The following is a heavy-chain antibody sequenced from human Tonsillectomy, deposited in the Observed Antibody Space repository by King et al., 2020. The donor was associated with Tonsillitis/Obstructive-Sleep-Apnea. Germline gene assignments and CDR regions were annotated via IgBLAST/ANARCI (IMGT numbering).Heavy chain of an antibody. D-gene: IGHD3-3*01. CDR2: ISSSTTDT. J-gene: IGHJ6*03. V-gene: IGHV3-11*05. CDR1: GFTFSDYS. Sequence: VQLVESGGGLVKPGGSLRLSCAASGFTFSDYSMNWIRQAPGKGLEWVSYISSSTTDTNYADAVKGRFTISRDNAKNSLYLQMNSLRAEDTGVYYCARDKMALSRFSETVGYYHYYYMDVWGKGTPVTVSS. CDR3: ARDKMALSRFSETVGYYHYYYMDV.